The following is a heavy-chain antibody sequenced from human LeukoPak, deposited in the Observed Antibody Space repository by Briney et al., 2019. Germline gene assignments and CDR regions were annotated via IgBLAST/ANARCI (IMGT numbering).Heavy chain of an antibody. V-gene: IGHV7-4-1*02. CDR2: INTNTGNP. CDR1: GYILTSYT. D-gene: IGHD3-22*01. J-gene: IGHJ4*02. CDR3: ARQKTDYYDSSGYYTFDY. Sequence: ASVKVSCKASGYILTSYTMNWVRQAPGQGLEWMGWINTNTGNPTYAQGFTGRFVFSLDTSVSTAYLQISSLKAEDTAVYYCARQKTDYYDSSGYYTFDYWGQGTVVTVSS.